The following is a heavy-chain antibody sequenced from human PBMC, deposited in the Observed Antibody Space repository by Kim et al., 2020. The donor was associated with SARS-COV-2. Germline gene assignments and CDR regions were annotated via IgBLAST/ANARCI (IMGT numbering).Heavy chain of an antibody. CDR3: AKSRGNYNTFTGDDS. J-gene: IGHJ4*02. CDR2: IGGSADTT. CDR1: GFTFSGFA. D-gene: IGHD3-9*01. Sequence: GGSLRLSCAASGFTFSGFAMSWVRQAPGMGLEWVSGIGGSADTTYYADSVEGRFTISRDKSKNTLYLQMNSLRYEDTAIYYCAKSRGNYNTFTGDDSWGQGTLVTVSS. V-gene: IGHV3-23*01.